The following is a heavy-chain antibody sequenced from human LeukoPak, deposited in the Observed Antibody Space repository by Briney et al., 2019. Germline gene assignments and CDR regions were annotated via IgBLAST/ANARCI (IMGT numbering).Heavy chain of an antibody. V-gene: IGHV4-4*02. CDR1: GGSFSSSNW. J-gene: IGHJ4*02. Sequence: KPSGTLSLTCAVSGGSFSSSNWWSWVRQPPGKGLEWIGESYHSWRTIYNPSHESRLTISEDKSKTQFSLKLSSVAAADTVVYYCARVTVSGGAFDYWGQGTLVTVSS. CDR2: SYHSWRT. D-gene: IGHD3-16*01. CDR3: ARVTVSGGAFDY.